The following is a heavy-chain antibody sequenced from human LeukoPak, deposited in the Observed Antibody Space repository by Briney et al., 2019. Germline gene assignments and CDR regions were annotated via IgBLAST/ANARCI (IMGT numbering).Heavy chain of an antibody. V-gene: IGHV3-74*01. CDR1: GFTFSNYW. D-gene: IGHD2-21*01. CDR3: AKDYSSPDYYYMDV. J-gene: IGHJ6*03. CDR2: INSDGSTT. Sequence: GGSLRLSCEASGFTFSNYWMHWVRQAPGKGPVWVSRINSDGSTTSYADSVKGRFTISRDNAKNTLYLQMNSLRAEDTAVYYCAKDYSSPDYYYMDVWGKGTTVTISS.